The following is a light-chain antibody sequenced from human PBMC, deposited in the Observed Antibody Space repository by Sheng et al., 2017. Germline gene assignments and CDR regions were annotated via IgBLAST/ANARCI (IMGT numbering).Light chain of an antibody. CDR3: QSYDSSLNGWV. Sequence: QSVLTQPPSVSGAPGQRVTISCTGSSSNIGAGYDVHWYQQLPGTAPKLLIYGNSRRPSGVPDRFSGSKSGPSASLAITGLQADDEADYYCQSYDSSLNGWVFGGGTKLTVL. V-gene: IGLV1-40*01. CDR1: SSNIGAGYD. J-gene: IGLJ3*02. CDR2: GNS.